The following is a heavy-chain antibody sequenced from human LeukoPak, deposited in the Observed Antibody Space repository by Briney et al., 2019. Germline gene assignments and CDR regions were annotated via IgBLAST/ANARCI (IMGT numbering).Heavy chain of an antibody. D-gene: IGHD2-2*01. J-gene: IGHJ4*02. CDR3: AKDVGEFCSSTNCYASDY. CDR1: GYIFTDYY. V-gene: IGHV1-2*02. Sequence: ASVKVSCKASGYIFTDYYIHWVRQAPGQGLEWMGWSSPNSGDTNYAQKFQGRVTMTRDTSISTAYMELSRLRSDDTAVYYCAKDVGEFCSSTNCYASDYWGQGTLVTVSS. CDR2: SSPNSGDT.